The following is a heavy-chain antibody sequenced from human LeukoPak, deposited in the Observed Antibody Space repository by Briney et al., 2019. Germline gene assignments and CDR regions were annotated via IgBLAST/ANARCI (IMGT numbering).Heavy chain of an antibody. CDR3: ARGYCGRDTCLGAFDL. CDR1: GFSFNNYA. J-gene: IGHJ3*01. V-gene: IGHV3-23*01. D-gene: IGHD2-21*01. CDR2: IGGSGRST. Sequence: GGSLRLSCAASGFSFNNYAVTWVRQAPGKGPEWVSAIGGSGRSTFYSVSVKGRFTISRDRSKKTIYLQMDSLRVEDTAVYYCARGYCGRDTCLGAFDLWGQGTLVTVS.